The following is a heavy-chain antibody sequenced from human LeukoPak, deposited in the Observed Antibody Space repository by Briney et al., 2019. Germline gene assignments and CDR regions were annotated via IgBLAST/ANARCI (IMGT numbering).Heavy chain of an antibody. CDR3: ARDQSGIRYFDWLLSDD. CDR1: GFTLSNYG. Sequence: GGSLRPSCVVSGFTLSNYGMHWVRQAPGKGLEWVTVISSDGTNKYYADSVEGRFTITRDIFENTVYLQMNSLRADDTAVYYCARDQSGIRYFDWLLSDDWGQGTLVTVSS. CDR2: ISSDGTNK. V-gene: IGHV3-30*03. D-gene: IGHD3-9*01. J-gene: IGHJ4*02.